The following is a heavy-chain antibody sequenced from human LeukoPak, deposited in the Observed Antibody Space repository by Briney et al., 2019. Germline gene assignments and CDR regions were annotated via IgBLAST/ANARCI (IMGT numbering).Heavy chain of an antibody. CDR1: GGSISSYY. V-gene: IGHV4-59*01. Sequence: PSETLSLTCTVSGGSISSYYWSWIRQPPGKGLEWIGYIYYSGSTNYNPSPKSRVTISVDTSKNQFSLKLSSVTAADTAVYYCARGLRGILLGMDVWGKGPRSPSPQ. CDR2: IYYSGST. D-gene: IGHD3-16*01. J-gene: IGHJ6*01. CDR3: ARGLRGILLGMDV.